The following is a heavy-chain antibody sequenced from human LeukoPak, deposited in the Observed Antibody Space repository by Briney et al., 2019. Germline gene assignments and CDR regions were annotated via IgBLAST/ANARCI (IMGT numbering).Heavy chain of an antibody. J-gene: IGHJ4*02. D-gene: IGHD6-19*01. CDR1: GGSISSYY. CDR2: IYYSGST. V-gene: IGHV4-59*08. Sequence: SETLSLTCTVSGGSISSYYWSWIRQPPGKELEWIGYIYYSGSTNCNPSLKSRVTISLETSKKQFSLKLISVTAADTAVYYCARGYSSTSGRPDYWGQGTLVTVSS. CDR3: ARGYSSTSGRPDY.